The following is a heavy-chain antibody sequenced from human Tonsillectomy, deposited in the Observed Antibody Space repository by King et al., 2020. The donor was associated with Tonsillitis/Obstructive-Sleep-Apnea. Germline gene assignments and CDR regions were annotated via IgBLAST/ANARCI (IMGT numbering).Heavy chain of an antibody. D-gene: IGHD2-2*01. Sequence: VQLQQWGAGLLKPSETLSLTCAVYGGSFSGYYWSWIRQPPGKGLEWIGEINHSGSTNYNPSLKSRVTISVDTSKNQFSLKLSSVTAAAAAVYYCARGESVVVAAADYYYYSMDVWGKGTTVTVSS. J-gene: IGHJ6*03. CDR3: ARGESVVVAAADYYYYSMDV. CDR2: INHSGST. CDR1: GGSFSGYY. V-gene: IGHV4-34*01.